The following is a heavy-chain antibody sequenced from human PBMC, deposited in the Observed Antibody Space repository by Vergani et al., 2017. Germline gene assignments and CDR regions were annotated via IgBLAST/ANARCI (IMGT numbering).Heavy chain of an antibody. CDR3: GRKQSPASLMDKPIDI. Sequence: QVQLVESGGGLVMPGGSLRLSCAASGFIFSDYYMTWIRQTPGKGLEWLAHISDGGETKMYAESLKGRFTVSRDNTKNLLILQMKTLKVDDTATYYCGRKQSPASLMDKPIDIWGQGTLVTVSS. D-gene: IGHD1/OR15-1a*01. CDR2: ISDGGETK. CDR1: GFIFSDYY. J-gene: IGHJ5*02. V-gene: IGHV3-11*01.